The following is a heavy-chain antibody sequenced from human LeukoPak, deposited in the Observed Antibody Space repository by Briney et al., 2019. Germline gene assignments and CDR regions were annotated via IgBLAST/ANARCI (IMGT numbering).Heavy chain of an antibody. CDR2: ISTISSYI. CDR3: ARALLLVGATRNYFDY. Sequence: GGCLRLSCAASGFTFSSYSMNWVRQAPGKGLEWVSSISTISSYIYYADSGKGRFTISRDNAKNSLYLQMNSLRAEDTAVYYCARALLLVGATRNYFDYWGQGTLVTVSS. CDR1: GFTFSSYS. J-gene: IGHJ4*02. D-gene: IGHD1-26*01. V-gene: IGHV3-21*01.